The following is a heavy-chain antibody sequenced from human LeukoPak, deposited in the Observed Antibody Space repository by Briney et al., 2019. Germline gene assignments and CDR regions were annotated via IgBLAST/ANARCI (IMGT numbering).Heavy chain of an antibody. CDR1: GFTFSNYA. CDR3: ARGTRNFDI. Sequence: PGGSLRLSCAASGFTFSNYALHWVRQAPGKGLEWVAVISYDDTNKYYVDSVKGRFTISRDNAKNSLYLQMNSLRAEDTAVYYCARGTRNFDIWGQGTMVTVSS. V-gene: IGHV3-30*04. D-gene: IGHD1-1*01. CDR2: ISYDDTNK. J-gene: IGHJ3*02.